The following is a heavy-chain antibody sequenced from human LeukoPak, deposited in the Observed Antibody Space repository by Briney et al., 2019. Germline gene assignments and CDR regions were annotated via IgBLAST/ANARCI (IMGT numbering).Heavy chain of an antibody. Sequence: ASVKVSCKTSGYTFSRHYIHWVRQAPGQGLEWLGIIDTSGATTRYGQNFKGRVTATRDTSTSTVYMEMSSLNSEDTAVYYCARGLESSGWYGMDVWGQGTTIIVSS. V-gene: IGHV1-46*01. CDR1: GYTFSRHY. CDR2: IDTSGATT. D-gene: IGHD6-19*01. J-gene: IGHJ6*02. CDR3: ARGLESSGWYGMDV.